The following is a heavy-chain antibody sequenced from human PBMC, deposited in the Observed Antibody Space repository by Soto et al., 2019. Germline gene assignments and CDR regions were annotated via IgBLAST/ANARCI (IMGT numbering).Heavy chain of an antibody. D-gene: IGHD3-22*01. Sequence: PGGSLRLSCAASGFTFSSYGMHWVRQAPGKGLEWVAVISYDGSNKYYADSVKGRFTISRDNSKNTLYLQMNSLRAEDTAVYYCAKDHDSSGYQYFDYWGQGTLVTVSS. CDR3: AKDHDSSGYQYFDY. J-gene: IGHJ4*02. V-gene: IGHV3-30*18. CDR2: ISYDGSNK. CDR1: GFTFSSYG.